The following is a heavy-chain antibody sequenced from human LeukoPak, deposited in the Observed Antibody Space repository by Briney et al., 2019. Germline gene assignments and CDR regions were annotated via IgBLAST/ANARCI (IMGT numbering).Heavy chain of an antibody. CDR3: ARPGALRYLDY. Sequence: SETLSLTCAVYGGSFRGYYWSWIRQPPGKGLEWIGEINHSGSTNYNPSLKSRVTISVDTSKNQFSLKLSSVTAADTAVYYCARPGALRYLDYWGQGTLVTVSS. CDR1: GGSFRGYY. J-gene: IGHJ4*02. D-gene: IGHD5-12*01. V-gene: IGHV4-34*01. CDR2: INHSGST.